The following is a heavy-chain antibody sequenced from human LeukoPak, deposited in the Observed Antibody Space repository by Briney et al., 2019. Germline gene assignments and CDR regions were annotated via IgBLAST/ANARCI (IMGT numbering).Heavy chain of an antibody. Sequence: SETLSLTCTVSGGSISSSSYYWGWIRQPPGKGLEWIGSIYYSGSTYYNPSLKSRVTISVDTSKNQFSLKLSSVTAADTAVYYCARPDGSGSYRVSKFYIDYWGQGTLVTVSS. D-gene: IGHD3-10*01. CDR2: IYYSGST. J-gene: IGHJ4*02. V-gene: IGHV4-39*01. CDR3: ARPDGSGSYRVSKFYIDY. CDR1: GGSISSSSYY.